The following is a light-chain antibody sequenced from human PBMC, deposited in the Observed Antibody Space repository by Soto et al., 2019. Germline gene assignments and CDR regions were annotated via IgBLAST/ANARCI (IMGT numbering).Light chain of an antibody. CDR2: GAS. V-gene: IGKV3-20*01. CDR3: QQFGSSPGFT. CDR1: QSINSRY. J-gene: IGKJ3*01. Sequence: EIVLTQSPGTLSLSPGERATXXCRASQSINSRYLAWYQQKPGQAPRLLIYGASSRATGIPDRFSGSGSGTDFTLTISRLEPEDFAVYYCQQFGSSPGFTFGPGTKVDIK.